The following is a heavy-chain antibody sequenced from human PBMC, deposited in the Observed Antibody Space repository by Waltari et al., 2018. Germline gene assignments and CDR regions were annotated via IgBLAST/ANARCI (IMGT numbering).Heavy chain of an antibody. D-gene: IGHD2-8*01. CDR2: INHRGGT. CDR1: GGSFSGYY. V-gene: IGHV4-34*01. Sequence: QVQLQQWGAGLLKPSETLSLTCAVYGGSFSGYYWSWIRQPPGKGLEWIGEINHRGGTNDDPALKSRVTIPVDTSKNQFSLKLSSVAAADTAVYYCARDIVLMVYARGFDPWGQGTLVTVSS. J-gene: IGHJ5*02. CDR3: ARDIVLMVYARGFDP.